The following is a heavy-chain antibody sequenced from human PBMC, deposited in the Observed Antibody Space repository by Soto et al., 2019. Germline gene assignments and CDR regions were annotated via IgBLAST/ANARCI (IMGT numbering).Heavy chain of an antibody. CDR2: IHPGESDT. CDR3: ARHEATYYIFYGMDV. Sequence: SLKGSCKSCGYSFSTYLIACVRQMPGKGLEWMGSIHPGESDTRYSPSFKGQVTISADRSITTAYLQWSSLKASETAMYYCARHEATYYIFYGMDVWGQGTTVTVSS. V-gene: IGHV5-51*01. D-gene: IGHD1-26*01. CDR1: GYSFSTYL. J-gene: IGHJ6*02.